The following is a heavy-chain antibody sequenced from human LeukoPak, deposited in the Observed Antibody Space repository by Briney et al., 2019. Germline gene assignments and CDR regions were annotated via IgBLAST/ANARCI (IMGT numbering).Heavy chain of an antibody. CDR2: IYHSGST. V-gene: IGHV4-38-2*01. D-gene: IGHD3-10*01. CDR3: ARDYGSGNSQIFDY. J-gene: IGHJ4*02. CDR1: GYSISSGYY. Sequence: SETLSLTCAVSGYSISSGYYWGWIRQPPGKGLEWIGSIYHSGSTYYNPSLKSRVTISVDTSKNQFSLKLSSVTAADTAMYYCARDYGSGNSQIFDYWGQGTLVTVSS.